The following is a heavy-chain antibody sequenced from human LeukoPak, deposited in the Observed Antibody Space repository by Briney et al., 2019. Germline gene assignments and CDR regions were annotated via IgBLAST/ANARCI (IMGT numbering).Heavy chain of an antibody. CDR2: TFYRSKWYN. V-gene: IGHV6-1*01. Sequence: SQTLPLTCAISGDSVPSNSAAWNWIRQSPSRGLEWLGRTFYRSKWYNDYAVSVKSRITINPDTSKNQFSLQLNSVTPEDTAVYYCARETSFRYYDFWSGWDYWGQGTLVTVPS. CDR1: GDSVPSNSAA. CDR3: ARETSFRYYDFWSGWDY. J-gene: IGHJ4*02. D-gene: IGHD3-3*01.